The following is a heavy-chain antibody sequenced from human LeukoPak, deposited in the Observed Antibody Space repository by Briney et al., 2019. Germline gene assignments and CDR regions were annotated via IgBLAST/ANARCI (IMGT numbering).Heavy chain of an antibody. Sequence: SETLSLTCTVSGGSISSYYWSWIRQPPGKGLEWIGYVYYSGTTNYNPSPKSRVTISVDTSKNQFSLRLISVIAADAAVYYCARGQFPNYYDSSGIWGQGTLVTVSS. CDR3: ARGQFPNYYDSSGI. CDR1: GGSISSYY. V-gene: IGHV4-59*01. J-gene: IGHJ4*02. D-gene: IGHD3-22*01. CDR2: VYYSGTT.